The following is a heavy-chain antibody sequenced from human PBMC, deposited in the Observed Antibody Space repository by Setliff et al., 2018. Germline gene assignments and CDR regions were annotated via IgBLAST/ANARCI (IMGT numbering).Heavy chain of an antibody. V-gene: IGHV1-46*01. CDR1: GYTFASYY. CDR3: ARGAYYDSSGSYAFDI. Sequence: ASVKVSCKASGYTFASYYMHWVRQAPGQGLEWMGIINPSGGSTSYAQKFQGRVTMTRDTSTSTVYMELSSLRSEDTAVYYCARGAYYDSSGSYAFDIWGQGTMVTVSS. CDR2: INPSGGST. J-gene: IGHJ3*02. D-gene: IGHD3-22*01.